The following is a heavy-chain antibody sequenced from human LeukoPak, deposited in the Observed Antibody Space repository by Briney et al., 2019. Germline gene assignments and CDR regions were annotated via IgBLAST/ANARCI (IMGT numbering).Heavy chain of an antibody. CDR2: INWNGGST. CDR3: ARDRIVVVPAEGYFDY. V-gene: IGHV3-20*04. Sequence: AGGFLRLSCAASGFTFDDYGMSWVRQAPGKGLEWVSGINWNGGSTGYADSVRGRFTISRDNAKNSLYLQMNSLRAEDTALYYCARDRIVVVPAEGYFDYWGQGTLVTVSS. CDR1: GFTFDDYG. J-gene: IGHJ4*02. D-gene: IGHD2-2*01.